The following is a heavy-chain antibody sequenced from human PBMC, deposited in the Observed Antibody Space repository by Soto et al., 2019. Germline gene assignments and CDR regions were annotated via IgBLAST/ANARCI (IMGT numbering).Heavy chain of an antibody. CDR2: IIPIFGTA. V-gene: IGHV1-69*01. J-gene: IGHJ6*02. CDR3: ARVTVAGTFGYYYYYYGMDV. D-gene: IGHD6-19*01. Sequence: QVQLVQSGAEVKKPGSSVKVSCKASGGTFSSYAISWVRQAPGQGLEWMGGIIPIFGTANYAQKFQGRFTITADESTSTAYMELSSLRSEDTAVYYCARVTVAGTFGYYYYYYGMDVWGQGTTVTVSS. CDR1: GGTFSSYA.